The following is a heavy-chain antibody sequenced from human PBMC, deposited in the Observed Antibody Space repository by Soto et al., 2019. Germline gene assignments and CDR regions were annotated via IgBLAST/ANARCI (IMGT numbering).Heavy chain of an antibody. CDR1: GFTFSSYS. D-gene: IGHD2-21*01. V-gene: IGHV3-48*04. CDR3: ARGGVGDSMNYFDY. Sequence: GGSLRLSCAASGFTFSSYSMNWVRQAPGKGLEWVSYISSSSSTIYSADSVKGLFTISRDNAKNSLYLQMNSLRAEDTAVYYCARGGVGDSMNYFDYWGQGTLVTVSS. J-gene: IGHJ4*02. CDR2: ISSSSSTI.